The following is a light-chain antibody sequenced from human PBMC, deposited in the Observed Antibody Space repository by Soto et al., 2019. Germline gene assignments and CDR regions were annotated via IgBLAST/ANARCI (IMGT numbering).Light chain of an antibody. V-gene: IGKV3-20*01. CDR3: QLYGASPKYT. CDR2: GAS. Sequence: EIALTQSPGTLSLSPGQRATLSCRASQSVSSSSLAWYQQRPGQAPRLLIYGASRRATGIPDRFSGSGSGTDFTLTISRLEPEDFAVYYCQLYGASPKYTFGQGTKLEIK. CDR1: QSVSSSS. J-gene: IGKJ2*01.